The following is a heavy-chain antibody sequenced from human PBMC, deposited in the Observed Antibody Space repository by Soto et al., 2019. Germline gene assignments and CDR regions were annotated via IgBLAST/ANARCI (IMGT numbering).Heavy chain of an antibody. Sequence: QLQLQESGPGLVKPSETLSLTCTVSGGSISSSSSYWGWTRQPPGKGLEWIGTIYYSGITYCNPSLKSRVTISLDTSKSQFSLKLSSVTAADTAVYYCARHSYWAAGDDYWGQGTLVTVSS. V-gene: IGHV4-39*01. CDR1: GGSISSSSSY. CDR2: IYYSGIT. J-gene: IGHJ4*02. CDR3: ARHSYWAAGDDY. D-gene: IGHD6-13*01.